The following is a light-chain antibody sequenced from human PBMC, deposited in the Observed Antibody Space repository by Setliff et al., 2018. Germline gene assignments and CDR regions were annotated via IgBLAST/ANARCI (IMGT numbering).Light chain of an antibody. CDR1: NSDVGGYNY. V-gene: IGLV2-14*03. CDR2: EVT. Sequence: QSALTPPAAVSGSPGQSITISCAGTNSDVGGYNYVSWYQPHPNKAPKLMIYEVTKRPAGVSDRFSGSKSGNTASLTISGLQAEDEADYYCSSYADSNIFLFGTGTKVTV. CDR3: SSYADSNIFL. J-gene: IGLJ1*01.